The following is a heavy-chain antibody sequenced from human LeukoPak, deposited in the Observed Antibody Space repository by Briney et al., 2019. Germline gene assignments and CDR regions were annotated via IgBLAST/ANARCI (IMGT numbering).Heavy chain of an antibody. Sequence: ASVKVSCKASGYTFTSYGISWVRQAPGQGLEWMGWISDYNGNTNYAQNLQGRVTMTTDTSTSTAYMELRSLRSDDTAVYYCARAAIAYDSSGYYYYWGQGTLVTVSS. J-gene: IGHJ4*02. D-gene: IGHD3-22*01. CDR2: ISDYNGNT. CDR3: ARAAIAYDSSGYYYY. V-gene: IGHV1-18*01. CDR1: GYTFTSYG.